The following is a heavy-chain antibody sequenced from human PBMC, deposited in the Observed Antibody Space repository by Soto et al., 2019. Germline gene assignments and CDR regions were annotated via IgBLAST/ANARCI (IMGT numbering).Heavy chain of an antibody. V-gene: IGHV1-3*01. CDR3: ARESEAAMASAFDY. J-gene: IGHJ4*02. CDR2: INAGSGNT. CDR1: GYTFTSYT. D-gene: IGHD5-18*01. Sequence: ASVKVSCKASGYTFTSYTLHWVRQAPGQRLEWMGLINAGSGNTKYSQKFQGRVTITRDTSASTAYMDLSSLRSEDTAVYYCARESEAAMASAFDYWGLGTLVTVSS.